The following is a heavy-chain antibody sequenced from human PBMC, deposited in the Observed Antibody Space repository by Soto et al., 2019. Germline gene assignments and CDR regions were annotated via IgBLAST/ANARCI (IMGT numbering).Heavy chain of an antibody. CDR2: IYYSGST. Sequence: SETLSLTCTVSGGSVSSGSYYWSWIRQPPGKGLEWIGYIYYSGSTNYNPSLKSRVTISVDTSKNQFSLKLSSVTAADTAVYYCARDRIGGKVELLFYYYYGMDVWGQGTTVTVS. V-gene: IGHV4-61*01. D-gene: IGHD1-7*01. CDR3: ARDRIGGKVELLFYYYYGMDV. J-gene: IGHJ6*02. CDR1: GGSVSSGSYY.